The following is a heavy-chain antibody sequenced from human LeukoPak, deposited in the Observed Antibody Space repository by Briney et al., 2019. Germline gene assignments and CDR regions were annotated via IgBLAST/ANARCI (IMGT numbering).Heavy chain of an antibody. CDR1: GFTFSSYA. CDR3: ARGGSYFDISGYYFY. Sequence: GGSVRLSCAASGFTFSSYAMSWVRQAPGKGLEWVSTISGSGGSTYYADSVKGRFTISRDNSKNTLYLQMNSLRTEDTAVYYCARGGSYFDISGYYFYWGQGTLVTVSS. D-gene: IGHD3-22*01. V-gene: IGHV3-23*01. CDR2: ISGSGGST. J-gene: IGHJ4*02.